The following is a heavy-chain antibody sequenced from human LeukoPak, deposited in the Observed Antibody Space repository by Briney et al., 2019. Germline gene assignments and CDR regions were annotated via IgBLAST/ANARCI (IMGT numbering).Heavy chain of an antibody. CDR2: ISWNSGSI. Sequence: GRSLRLSCAASGLTFDDYAMHWVRQAPGKGLEWVSGISWNSGSIGYADSVKGRFTISRDNAKNSLYLQMNSLRAEDTALYYCAKARYCSSTSCTRSFDYWGQGTLVTVSS. CDR3: AKARYCSSTSCTRSFDY. V-gene: IGHV3-9*01. J-gene: IGHJ4*02. D-gene: IGHD2-2*01. CDR1: GLTFDDYA.